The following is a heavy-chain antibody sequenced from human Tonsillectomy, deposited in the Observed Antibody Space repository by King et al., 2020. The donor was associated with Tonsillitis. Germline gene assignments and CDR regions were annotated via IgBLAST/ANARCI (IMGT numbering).Heavy chain of an antibody. V-gene: IGHV3-33*01. J-gene: IGHJ3*02. Sequence: VQLVESGGGVVQPGRSLRLSCAASGFTFSSYGMHWVRQAPGKGLEWVAVIWYDGSNKYYADSVKGRFTISRDNSKNTLYLQMNSLRAEDTAVYYCARDRTPSDQRALQQWLVLGVDAFDIWGQGTMVTVSS. D-gene: IGHD6-19*01. CDR3: ARDRTPSDQRALQQWLVLGVDAFDI. CDR1: GFTFSSYG. CDR2: IWYDGSNK.